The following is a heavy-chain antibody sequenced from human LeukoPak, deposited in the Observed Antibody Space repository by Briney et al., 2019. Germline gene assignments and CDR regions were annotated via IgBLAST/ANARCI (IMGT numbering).Heavy chain of an antibody. CDR1: GGSIRNDDYY. V-gene: IGHV4-30-4*01. J-gene: IGHJ5*02. CDR2: IYYRGNT. Sequence: SETLSLTCTVSGGSIRNDDYYWSWIRQSPGKGLEWMGYIYYRGNTYYNPSLKSRVTISVDTSKSQFSLKLSSVTAADTAVYYCARFWSGYPQNWLDPWGQGTLVTVSS. D-gene: IGHD3-3*01. CDR3: ARFWSGYPQNWLDP.